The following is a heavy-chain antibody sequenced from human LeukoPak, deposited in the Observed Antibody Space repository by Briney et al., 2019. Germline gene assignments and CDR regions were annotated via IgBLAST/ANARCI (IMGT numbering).Heavy chain of an antibody. D-gene: IGHD3-22*01. Sequence: GGSLRLSCTASGFSFSSFEMNWVRQAPGKGLEWVSHISSGGNTEYYVDSVRGRFTMSRDNAKNLLFLQMNSLRAEDTAVYYCARDSSGYYYPDAFDIWGQGTMVTVSS. J-gene: IGHJ3*02. CDR2: ISSGGNTE. V-gene: IGHV3-48*03. CDR3: ARDSSGYYYPDAFDI. CDR1: GFSFSSFE.